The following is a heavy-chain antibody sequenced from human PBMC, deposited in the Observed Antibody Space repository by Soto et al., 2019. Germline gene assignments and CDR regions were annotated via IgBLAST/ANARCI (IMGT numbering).Heavy chain of an antibody. J-gene: IGHJ4*02. CDR1: GGTFSSYA. CDR3: ARVQDSSGWYGGALDY. CDR2: IIPIFGTA. Sequence: QVQLVQSGAEVKKPGSSVKVSCKASGGTFSSYAISWVRQAPGQGLEWMGGIIPIFGTANYAQKFQGRVTITADESTSTAYMELGSLRSEDTAVYYCARVQDSSGWYGGALDYWGQGTLVTVSS. V-gene: IGHV1-69*01. D-gene: IGHD6-19*01.